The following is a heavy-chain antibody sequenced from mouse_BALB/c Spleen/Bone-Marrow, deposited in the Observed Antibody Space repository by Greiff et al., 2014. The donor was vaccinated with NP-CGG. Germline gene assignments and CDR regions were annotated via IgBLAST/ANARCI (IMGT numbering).Heavy chain of an antibody. V-gene: IGHV7-3*02. D-gene: IGHD2-1*01. CDR1: GFTFTDYY. CDR3: ARDKNYGSYWYFDV. CDR2: IRNKANGYTT. J-gene: IGHJ1*01. Sequence: EVKLMESGGGLVQPGGSLRLSCATSGFTFTDYYMSWVRQPQGKALEWLGFIRNKANGYTTEYSASVKGRFTISRDNSQSILYLQMNTLRAEDSATYYCARDKNYGSYWYFDVWGAGTTVTVSS.